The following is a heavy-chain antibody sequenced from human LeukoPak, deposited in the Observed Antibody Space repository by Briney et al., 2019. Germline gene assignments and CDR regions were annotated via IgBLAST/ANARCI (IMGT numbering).Heavy chain of an antibody. CDR1: GFTFSDYY. J-gene: IGHJ6*02. D-gene: IGHD6-13*01. CDR2: IGSSSSYT. CDR3: ARVPAAAGHYYYYGMDV. Sequence: GGSLRLSCAASGFTFSDYYMSWIRQAPGKGLEWVSYIGSSSSYTNYADSVKGRFTISRDNAKNSLYLQMNSLRAEDTAVYYCARVPAAAGHYYYYGMDVWGQGTTVTVSS. V-gene: IGHV3-11*06.